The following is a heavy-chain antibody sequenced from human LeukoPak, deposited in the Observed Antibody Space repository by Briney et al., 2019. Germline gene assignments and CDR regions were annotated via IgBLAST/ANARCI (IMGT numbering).Heavy chain of an antibody. CDR1: GFTVSSNY. J-gene: IGHJ6*04. V-gene: IGHV3-30*02. CDR3: AKEWSYFDV. D-gene: IGHD3-9*01. Sequence: PGGSLRLSCAASGFTVSSNYMSWVRQAPGQGLEWVAFIRYDGSNKYYADPVKGRFTISRDNSKNTLYLQMNSLRAEDTAVYYCAKEWSYFDVWGKGTTVTISS. CDR2: IRYDGSNK.